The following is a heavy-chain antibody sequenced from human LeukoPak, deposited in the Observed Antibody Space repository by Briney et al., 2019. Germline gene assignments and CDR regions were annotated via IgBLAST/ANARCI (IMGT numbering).Heavy chain of an antibody. CDR3: ASGGYSYGYYYYYYMDV. D-gene: IGHD5-18*01. CDR2: IIPIFGTA. CDR1: GGTFSSYA. J-gene: IGHJ6*03. Sequence: SVKVSCKASGGTFSSYAISWVRQAPGPGLEWMGGIIPIFGTANYAQKFQGRVTITTDESTSTAYMELSSLRSEDTAVYYCASGGYSYGYYYYYYMDVWGKGTTVTVSS. V-gene: IGHV1-69*05.